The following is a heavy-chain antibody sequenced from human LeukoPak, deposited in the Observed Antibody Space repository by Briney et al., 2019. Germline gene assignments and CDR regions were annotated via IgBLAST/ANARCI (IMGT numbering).Heavy chain of an antibody. CDR1: GFTFTRYA. V-gene: IGHV3-30*04. J-gene: IGHJ4*02. D-gene: IGHD1-26*01. Sequence: PGGSLRLSCAVSGFTFTRYAMHGVRQAPGKGLEWVAVISYDGSDQFYADSVKGRFTISRDNSKNTLFLQMSSLRPEDTAVYYCARDFYPLMGATGSKFYYWGQGTLVTVSS. CDR2: ISYDGSDQ. CDR3: ARDFYPLMGATGSKFYY.